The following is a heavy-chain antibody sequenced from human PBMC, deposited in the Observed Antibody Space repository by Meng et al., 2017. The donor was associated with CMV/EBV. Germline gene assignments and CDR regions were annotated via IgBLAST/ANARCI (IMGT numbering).Heavy chain of an antibody. D-gene: IGHD6-13*01. CDR2: IYYSGST. CDR3: ARDRAEAGAYYYYSGMDV. CDR1: GGSISSYY. J-gene: IGHJ6*02. Sequence: SETLSLTCTVSGGSISSYYWSWIRQPPGKGLEWIGYIYYSGSTNYNSSLKSRVTISVDTSKNQFSLKLSYVTAADTAVYYCARDRAEAGAYYYYSGMDVWGQGTTVTVSS. V-gene: IGHV4-59*01.